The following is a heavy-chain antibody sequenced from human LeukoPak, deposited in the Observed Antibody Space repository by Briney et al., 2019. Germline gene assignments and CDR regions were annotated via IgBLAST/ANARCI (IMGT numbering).Heavy chain of an antibody. CDR1: GGSFSGYY. Sequence: PSETLSLTCAVYGGSFSGYYWNWIRQPPGKGLEWIGEVNHSGSTNYNPSLKSQVTMSVDTSKNQFSLKLSSVTAADTSVYYCARRDYYGSGRSFHSWGQGTLVTVSS. CDR2: VNHSGST. V-gene: IGHV4-34*01. CDR3: ARRDYYGSGRSFHS. D-gene: IGHD3-10*01. J-gene: IGHJ4*02.